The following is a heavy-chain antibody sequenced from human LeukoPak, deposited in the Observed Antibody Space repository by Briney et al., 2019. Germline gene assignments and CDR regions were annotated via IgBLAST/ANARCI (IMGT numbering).Heavy chain of an antibody. Sequence: GTSLRLSCAASGITFNAIHWVRQAPGKGLEWVALTWYDGRNKYYADSVKGRFTISIDNSKNTLYLQMNSLRAEDTAVYYCAKAPVDQLLSSFDYWGQGTLVTVSS. CDR1: GITFNA. V-gene: IGHV3-33*06. CDR2: TWYDGRNK. J-gene: IGHJ4*02. D-gene: IGHD2-2*01. CDR3: AKAPVDQLLSSFDY.